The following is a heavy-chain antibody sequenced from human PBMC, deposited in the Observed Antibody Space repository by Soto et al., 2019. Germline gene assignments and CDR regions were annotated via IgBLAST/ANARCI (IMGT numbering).Heavy chain of an antibody. CDR2: IYYSGRT. CDR3: ARVEAYCGGDCWNYYYGMDV. Sequence: SETLSLTCTASGGSISSYYWSWIRQPPGKGLDWIGYIYYSGRTNYNPSLKSRVTISVDTSKNQFSLKLSSVTAADTAVYYCARVEAYCGGDCWNYYYGMDVWGQGTTVTVSS. J-gene: IGHJ6*02. V-gene: IGHV4-59*01. D-gene: IGHD2-21*02. CDR1: GGSISSYY.